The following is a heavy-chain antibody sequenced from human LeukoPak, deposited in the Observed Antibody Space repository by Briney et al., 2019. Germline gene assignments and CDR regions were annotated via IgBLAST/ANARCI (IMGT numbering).Heavy chain of an antibody. CDR1: GFTFDDYA. D-gene: IGHD6-13*01. Sequence: PGRSLRLSCAASGFTFDDYAMHWVRQAPGKGLEWVSGISRNSGTRGYADSVKGRFTISRDNAKTSLYLQMNSLRAEDTALYYCAKDISSSPGRGTYYFDYWGQGTLVTVSS. V-gene: IGHV3-9*01. CDR2: ISRNSGTR. CDR3: AKDISSSPGRGTYYFDY. J-gene: IGHJ4*02.